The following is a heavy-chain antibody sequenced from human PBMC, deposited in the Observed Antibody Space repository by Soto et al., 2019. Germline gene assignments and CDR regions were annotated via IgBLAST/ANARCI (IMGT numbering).Heavy chain of an antibody. CDR1: GFTFSSYA. CDR2: ISYDGSNK. D-gene: IGHD2-15*01. Sequence: QVQLVESGGGVVQPGRSLRLSCEASGFTFSSYAMHWVRQAPGKGLEWVAVISYDGSNKYYEDSVKGRFTISRDNSKNTLYLQMNSLKAEDTAVYYGARESRYCSGGSCYSYYGMDVWGQGTTVTVSS. J-gene: IGHJ6*02. V-gene: IGHV3-30-3*01. CDR3: ARESRYCSGGSCYSYYGMDV.